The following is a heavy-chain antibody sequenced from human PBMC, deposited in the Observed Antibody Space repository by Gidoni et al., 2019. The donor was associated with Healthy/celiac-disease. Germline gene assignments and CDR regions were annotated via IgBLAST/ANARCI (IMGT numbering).Heavy chain of an antibody. CDR3: ASREAGPFYFDY. Sequence: QVKLQQWGAGLLKPSETLSLTCAVSGGSFSGYYWTWIRQPPGKGLEWIGEINHSGSTNYNPSLKIRVTISGDTSKHQFSLKLSSVTAADTAVYYCASREAGPFYFDYWGQGTLVTVSS. D-gene: IGHD3-10*01. J-gene: IGHJ4*02. CDR2: INHSGST. V-gene: IGHV4-34*01. CDR1: GGSFSGYY.